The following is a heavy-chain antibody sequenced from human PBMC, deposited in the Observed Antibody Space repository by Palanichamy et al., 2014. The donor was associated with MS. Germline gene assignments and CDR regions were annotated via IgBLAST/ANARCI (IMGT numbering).Heavy chain of an antibody. J-gene: IGHJ4*02. D-gene: IGHD6-19*01. CDR1: GYTFSNYD. V-gene: IGHV1-18*01. CDR2: ITAYNGNT. CDR3: ARDEYTTGWFNPYYYDN. Sequence: QVQLVQSGPEVKKPGASVKVSCKASGYTFSNYDITWVRLAPGQGLEWMGRITAYNGNTNYGHKFQGRLTMTKDPSTSTAYMELRSLTSDDTAVYYCARDEYTTGWFNPYYYDNWGQGTLVTVSS.